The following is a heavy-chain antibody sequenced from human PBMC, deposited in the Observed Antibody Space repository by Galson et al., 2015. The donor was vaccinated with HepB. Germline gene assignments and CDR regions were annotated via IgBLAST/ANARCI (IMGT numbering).Heavy chain of an antibody. J-gene: IGHJ5*02. CDR1: GYSFTSYW. V-gene: IGHV5-51*01. CDR3: ARTYYYGSGIPKVNWFDP. Sequence: QSGAEVKKPGESLKISCKGSGYSFTSYWIGWVRQMPGKGLEWMGIIYPGDSDTRYSPSFQGQVTISADKSISTAYLQWSSLKASDTAMYYCARTYYYGSGIPKVNWFDPWGQGTLVTVSS. D-gene: IGHD3-10*01. CDR2: IYPGDSDT.